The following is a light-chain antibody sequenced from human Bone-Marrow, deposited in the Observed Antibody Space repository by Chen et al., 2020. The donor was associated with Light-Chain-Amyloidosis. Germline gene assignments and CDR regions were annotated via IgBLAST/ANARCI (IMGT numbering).Light chain of an antibody. J-gene: IGLJ1*01. CDR2: EVT. V-gene: IGLV2-14*01. Sequence: QSALTQPAPVSGSPAQSITIPSTGTSSDVGGDNHVSWYQQHPDKAPKLMIYEVTNRPSWVPDRFSGSKSDNTASLTISGLQTEDEADYFCSSYTITNTLVFGSGTRVTVL. CDR3: SSYTITNTLV. CDR1: SSDVGGDNH.